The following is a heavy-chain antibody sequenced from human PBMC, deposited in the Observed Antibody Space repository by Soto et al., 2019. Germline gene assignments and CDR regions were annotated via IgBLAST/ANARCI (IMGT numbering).Heavy chain of an antibody. CDR3: AREGFLECLNPAAAY. CDR1: GGAFSSYT. J-gene: IGHJ4*02. V-gene: IGHV1-69*04. Sequence: SVKVSCKASGGAFSSYTISWVRQAPGQGLEWMGRIIPILGIANYAQKFQGRVTITADKSTSTAYMELSSLRSEDTAVYYCAREGFLECLNPAAAYWGKGTLVTVAS. D-gene: IGHD3-3*01. CDR2: IIPILGIA.